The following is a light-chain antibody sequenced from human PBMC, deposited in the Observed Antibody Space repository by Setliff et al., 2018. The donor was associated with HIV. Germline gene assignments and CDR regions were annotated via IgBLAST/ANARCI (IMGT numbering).Light chain of an antibody. CDR2: GAF. Sequence: DIQMTQSPSSLCASAGDRVPITCRASQDIGSYLAWYQQKPGRVPKLLIYGAFTLQSGVPPRFSGSGSGTDFTLTISSLQPEDVATYYCQHFKSAPVTVGQGTKVDIK. CDR1: QDIGSY. J-gene: IGKJ1*01. CDR3: QHFKSAPVT. V-gene: IGKV1-27*01.